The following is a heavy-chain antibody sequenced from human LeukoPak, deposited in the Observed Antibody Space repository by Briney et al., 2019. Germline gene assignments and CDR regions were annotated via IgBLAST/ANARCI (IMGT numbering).Heavy chain of an antibody. CDR1: GYTFTGYY. CDR3: ARDLGVGTIYYYDSSGYPFDY. V-gene: IGHV1-2*02. CDR2: INPNSGGT. D-gene: IGHD3-22*01. Sequence: ASVKVSCKASGYTFTGYYMHWVRQAPGQGLEWMGWINPNSGGTNYAQKFQGRVTMTRDTSISTAYMELSRLRSDDTAVYYCARDLGVGTIYYYDSSGYPFDYWGQGTLVTVSS. J-gene: IGHJ4*02.